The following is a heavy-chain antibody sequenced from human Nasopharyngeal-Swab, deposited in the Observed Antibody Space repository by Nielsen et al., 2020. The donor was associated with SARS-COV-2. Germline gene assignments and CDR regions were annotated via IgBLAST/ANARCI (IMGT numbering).Heavy chain of an antibody. J-gene: IGHJ4*02. Sequence: GESLKISCKASGYSFTSYWIGWVRQMPGKGLEWMGIIYPGDSDTRYSPSFQGQVTISADKSISTAYLQWSSLKASDTAMYYCARLGGIVVVPAAGGIDYWGQGTLVTVSS. D-gene: IGHD2-2*01. CDR2: IYPGDSDT. CDR3: ARLGGIVVVPAAGGIDY. V-gene: IGHV5-51*01. CDR1: GYSFTSYW.